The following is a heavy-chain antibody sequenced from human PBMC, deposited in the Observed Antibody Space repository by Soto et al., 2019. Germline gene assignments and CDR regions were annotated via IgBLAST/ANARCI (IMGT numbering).Heavy chain of an antibody. D-gene: IGHD3-22*01. CDR1: GYSFTSYW. CDR2: IYPGDSDT. CDR3: ARQVFGGVYYDSSGYYYGWFDP. V-gene: IGHV5-51*01. Sequence: GESLKISCKGSGYSFTSYWIGWVRQMPGKGLEWMGIIYPGDSDTRYSPSFQGQVTISADKSISTAYLQWSSLKASDTAMYYCARQVFGGVYYDSSGYYYGWFDPWGQGTLVTVSS. J-gene: IGHJ5*02.